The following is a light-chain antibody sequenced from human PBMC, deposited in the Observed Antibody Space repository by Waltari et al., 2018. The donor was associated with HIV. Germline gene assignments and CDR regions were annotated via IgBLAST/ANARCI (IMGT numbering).Light chain of an antibody. Sequence: QSALTQPRSMSGSPGQSVTISCPGTSSDVGGYNYVSWYQQHPGKAPKPMIFDVNKGPSGVPDRFSGSKSGNTASLTISGLQAEDEADYYCCSYADNYTWVFGGGTKLTVL. CDR2: DVN. CDR1: SSDVGGYNY. J-gene: IGLJ3*02. CDR3: CSYADNYTWV. V-gene: IGLV2-11*01.